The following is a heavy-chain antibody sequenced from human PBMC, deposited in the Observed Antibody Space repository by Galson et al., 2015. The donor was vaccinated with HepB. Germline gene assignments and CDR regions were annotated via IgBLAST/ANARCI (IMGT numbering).Heavy chain of an antibody. CDR3: ARESRDVVVVADIPHYYSGVDV. D-gene: IGHD2-15*01. CDR2: IWFDGSKK. V-gene: IGHV3-33*01. J-gene: IGHJ6*02. Sequence: SLRLSCAASGFTFTNFGIHWVRHAPGKGLEWVALIWFDGSKKEYADSVQGRLTISRDNSKNTLYLQMNSLRAEDTAVYYCARESRDVVVVADIPHYYSGVDVWGQGTTVTVSS. CDR1: GFTFTNFG.